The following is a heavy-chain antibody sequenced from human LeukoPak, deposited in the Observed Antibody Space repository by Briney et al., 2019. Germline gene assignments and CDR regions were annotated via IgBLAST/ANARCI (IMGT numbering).Heavy chain of an antibody. V-gene: IGHV4-59*01. CDR2: IYYSGST. CDR3: ARVGRDGYNFLYFFDY. J-gene: IGHJ4*02. D-gene: IGHD5-24*01. CDR1: GDFITAYY. Sequence: PSETLSLTCTVSGDFITAYYWSWIRQPPGKGLEWIGYIYYSGSTNYNPSLKSRVTISVDTSKNQFSLKLSSVTAADTAVYYCARVGRDGYNFLYFFDYWGQGTLVTVSS.